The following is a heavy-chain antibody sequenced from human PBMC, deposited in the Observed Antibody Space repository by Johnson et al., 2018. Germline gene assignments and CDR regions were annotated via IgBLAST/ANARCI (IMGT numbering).Heavy chain of an antibody. CDR1: GFTFSSYG. Sequence: QVQLVESGGGVVQPGRSLRLSCAASGFTFSSYGMHWVRQAPGKGLEWVAVIWYDGSNKYYADSVKGRFTISRDNSKNTLYLQMNSLRAEDTAVYYCGWDGCSSTSCSPAYYYYYGMDVWGQGTTVTVSS. D-gene: IGHD2-2*01. J-gene: IGHJ6*02. V-gene: IGHV3-33*01. CDR2: IWYDGSNK. CDR3: GWDGCSSTSCSPAYYYYYGMDV.